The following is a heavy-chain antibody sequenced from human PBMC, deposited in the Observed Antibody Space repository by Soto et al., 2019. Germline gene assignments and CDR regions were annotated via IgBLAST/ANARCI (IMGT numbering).Heavy chain of an antibody. CDR3: AKGGCSGGSCYSFDY. J-gene: IGHJ4*02. Sequence: LRLSCAASGFTFSNYAMSWVRQTPGKGLEWVSTISGGGSSAYYADSVKGRFTISRDNSKNTLYLQMKSLRAEDTDVYYCAKGGCSGGSCYSFDYRGQGTLVTVSS. D-gene: IGHD2-15*01. CDR1: GFTFSNYA. V-gene: IGHV3-23*01. CDR2: ISGGGSSA.